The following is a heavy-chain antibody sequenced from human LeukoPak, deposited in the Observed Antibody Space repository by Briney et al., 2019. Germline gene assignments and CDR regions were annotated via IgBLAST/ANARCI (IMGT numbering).Heavy chain of an antibody. J-gene: IGHJ5*02. D-gene: IGHD2-15*01. CDR1: GGSISSDSYY. V-gene: IGHV4-61*02. CDR3: AREGLGYCSGGSCYPNWFDP. CDR2: IYINGST. Sequence: PSETLSLTCTVSGGSISSDSYYWSWIRQPAGKGLEWIGRIYINGSTNYNPSLKSRVTISVDTSNNQFSLKLNSVTAAGTAVYYCAREGLGYCSGGSCYPNWFDPWGQGTLVTVSS.